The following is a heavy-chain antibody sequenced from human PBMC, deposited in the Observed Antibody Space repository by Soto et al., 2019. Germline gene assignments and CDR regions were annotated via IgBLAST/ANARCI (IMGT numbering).Heavy chain of an antibody. CDR2: INHSGST. V-gene: IGHV4-34*01. J-gene: IGHJ4*02. D-gene: IGHD6-6*01. CDR1: GGSFSGYY. Sequence: SETLSLTCAVYGGSFSGYYWSWIRQPPGKGLEWIGEINHSGSTNYNPSLKSRVTISVDTSKNQFSLKLSSVTAADTAVYYCARGGIAARRGMGYWGQGTLVTVSS. CDR3: ARGGIAARRGMGY.